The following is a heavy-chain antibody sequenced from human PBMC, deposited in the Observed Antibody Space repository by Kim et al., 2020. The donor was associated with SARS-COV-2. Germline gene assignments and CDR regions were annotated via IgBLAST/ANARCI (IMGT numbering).Heavy chain of an antibody. D-gene: IGHD6-13*01. J-gene: IGHJ5*02. CDR2: IYPGDSDI. CDR3: ARRPLGAAAGTGWFDP. V-gene: IGHV5-51*01. Sequence: GESLKISCKGSGYRFTSYWIGWVRQMPGKRLEWMGIIYPGDSDITYSPSFQGQVTISADKSISTAYLQWSSLKASDTAMYYCARRPLGAAAGTGWFDPWGQGTLVTVSS. CDR1: GYRFTSYW.